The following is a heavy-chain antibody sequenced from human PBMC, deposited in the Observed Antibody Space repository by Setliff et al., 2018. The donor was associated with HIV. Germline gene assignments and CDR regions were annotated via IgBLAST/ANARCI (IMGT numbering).Heavy chain of an antibody. CDR1: GGSISSYY. V-gene: IGHV4-59*01. CDR2: IYYSGST. Sequence: NPSETLSLTCNVSGGSISSYYWSWIRQPPGKGLEWIGYIYYSGSTKYNPSLTSRVTISVDTSKNHFSLKLTSVTAADTAVYYCARAEMATIVAFDIWGQGTMVT. J-gene: IGHJ3*02. D-gene: IGHD5-12*01. CDR3: ARAEMATIVAFDI.